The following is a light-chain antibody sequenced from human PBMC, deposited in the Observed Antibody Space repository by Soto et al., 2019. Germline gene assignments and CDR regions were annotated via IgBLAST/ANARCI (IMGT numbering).Light chain of an antibody. CDR2: AAS. J-gene: IGKJ4*01. CDR1: QSISSKY. V-gene: IGKV1-39*01. Sequence: DIQMTQSPSSLSASVGDRVTISCRASQSISSKYLNWYQQRPGKAPELLSYAASTLQIGVPSRFSGSGSGTDLTLTISSLQPDDFATYYCQQPYSTVVLTFGGGTKVDIK. CDR3: QQPYSTVVLT.